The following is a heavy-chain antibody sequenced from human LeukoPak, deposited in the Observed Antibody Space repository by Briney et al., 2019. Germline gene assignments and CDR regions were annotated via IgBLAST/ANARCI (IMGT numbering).Heavy chain of an antibody. J-gene: IGHJ5*02. CDR2: ISPNSGGS. CDR3: ARDWGYCSSTSCPWGWFDP. D-gene: IGHD2-2*01. Sequence: ASVKVSCKASGYTFTGYYMHWVRQAPGQGLEWMGWISPNSGGSNYAQKFQGRVTMARDTSISTAYMELSRLRSDDTAVYYCARDWGYCSSTSCPWGWFDPWGQGTLVTVSS. V-gene: IGHV1-2*02. CDR1: GYTFTGYY.